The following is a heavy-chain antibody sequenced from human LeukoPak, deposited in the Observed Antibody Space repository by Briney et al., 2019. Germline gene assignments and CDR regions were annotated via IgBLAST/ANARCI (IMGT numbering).Heavy chain of an antibody. D-gene: IGHD1-26*01. CDR2: IGGDGRGT. CDR1: GFTFSNHA. V-gene: IGHV3-23*01. Sequence: GGSLRLSCTASGFTFSNHAMTWVRQAPGKGLEWASAIGGDGRGTDYADSVKGRFTISRDNSKNTLYLEMNSLRADDTARYYCARRVGGTPDYWGPGTLVTVSS. J-gene: IGHJ4*02. CDR3: ARRVGGTPDY.